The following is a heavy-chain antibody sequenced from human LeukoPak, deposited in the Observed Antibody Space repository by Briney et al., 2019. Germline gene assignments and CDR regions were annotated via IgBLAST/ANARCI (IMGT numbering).Heavy chain of an antibody. CDR1: VFAFSDFL. CDR2: IRHDGNAK. Sequence: GGSLRLSCAAPVFAFSDFLISWVRQAPGKGLEWVANIRHDGNAKNYVPSVRSRFTISRDNGKNSLYLQMNSLTVEDTAVYYCATSHDSAGNDWGQGTLVTVSS. J-gene: IGHJ4*02. CDR3: ATSHDSAGND. D-gene: IGHD2-15*01. V-gene: IGHV3-7*01.